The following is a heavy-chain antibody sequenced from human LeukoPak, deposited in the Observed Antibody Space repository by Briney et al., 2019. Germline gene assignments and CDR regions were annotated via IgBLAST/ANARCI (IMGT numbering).Heavy chain of an antibody. CDR2: IIPIFGTA. CDR3: ARTIAAAGNYYYYGMDV. Sequence: SVKVSCKASGGTFSSYAISWVRQAPGQGLEWMGGIIPIFGTANYAQKFQGRVTITADESTSTAYMELSSLRSEDTAVYYCARTIAAAGNYYYYGMDVWGQGTTVTVSS. CDR1: GGTFSSYA. V-gene: IGHV1-69*01. D-gene: IGHD6-13*01. J-gene: IGHJ6*02.